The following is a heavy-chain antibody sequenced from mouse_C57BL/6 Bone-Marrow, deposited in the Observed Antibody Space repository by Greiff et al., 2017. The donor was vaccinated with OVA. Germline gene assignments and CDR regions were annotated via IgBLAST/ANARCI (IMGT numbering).Heavy chain of an antibody. V-gene: IGHV1-64*01. CDR3: ARPELGRDY. CDR1: GYTFTSYW. D-gene: IGHD4-1*01. J-gene: IGHJ2*01. Sequence: QVQLQQPGAELVKPGASVKLSCKASGYTFTSYWLHWVKQRPGQGLEWIGMIHPNSGSTNYNEKFKSKATLTVDTSSSTAYMQLSSLTSEDSAVYYCARPELGRDYWGQGTTLTVSS. CDR2: IHPNSGST.